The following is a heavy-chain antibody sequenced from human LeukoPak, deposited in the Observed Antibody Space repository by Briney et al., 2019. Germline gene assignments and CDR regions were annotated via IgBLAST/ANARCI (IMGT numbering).Heavy chain of an antibody. D-gene: IGHD6-19*01. CDR2: ISAYNGTT. Sequence: ASVKVSCKASGYTFTRYGISWVGQAPGQGVEGMGWISAYNGTTNYAQKLQGRVTMTTDTSTSTAYMELRSLRSDDTAVYYCARDLWIAVSSFDYWGQGTLVTVSS. CDR3: ARDLWIAVSSFDY. CDR1: GYTFTRYG. J-gene: IGHJ4*02. V-gene: IGHV1-18*01.